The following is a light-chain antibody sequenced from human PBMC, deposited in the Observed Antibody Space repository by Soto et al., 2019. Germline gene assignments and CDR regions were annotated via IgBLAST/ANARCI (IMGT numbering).Light chain of an antibody. J-gene: IGLJ2*01. CDR2: DVD. V-gene: IGLV2-14*03. CDR1: SSDVGGYNF. Sequence: QSALTQPASVSGSPGQSITISCTGTSSDVGGYNFVSWYQQHPGKAPRLMIFDVDNRPSGVSTRFSCSKSGNTASLTISGLQAEDEADYYCCSYSGSSTIVVFGGGTKLTVL. CDR3: CSYSGSSTIVV.